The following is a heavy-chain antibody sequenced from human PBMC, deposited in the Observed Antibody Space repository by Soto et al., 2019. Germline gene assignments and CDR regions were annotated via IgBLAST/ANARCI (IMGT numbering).Heavy chain of an antibody. J-gene: IGHJ4*02. CDR3: ARDVGSYAYAEGY. CDR1: GGSINSYW. CDR2: CYSSGTP. V-gene: IGHV4-4*07. Sequence: PSETLSLTSRVSGGSINSYWWRWIRHPAGKGLEGSGRCYSSGTPDYNPSLNSRATLSVETSKNQLSLKLSSVTAADTAVYYCARDVGSYAYAEGYWGQGIQVTVSS. D-gene: IGHD2-2*01.